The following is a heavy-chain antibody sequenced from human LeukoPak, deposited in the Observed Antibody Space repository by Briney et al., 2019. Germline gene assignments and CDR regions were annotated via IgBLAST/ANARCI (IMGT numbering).Heavy chain of an antibody. D-gene: IGHD5-18*01. Sequence: GGSLRLSCAASGFTFSSYWMSWVRQAPGKGLEWVANIKQDGSEKYYADSVKGRFTISRDNAKNSLYLQMNSLRAEDTAVYYCARDTAMVTDYYYMDVWGKGTTVTVSS. V-gene: IGHV3-7*01. CDR3: ARDTAMVTDYYYMDV. J-gene: IGHJ6*03. CDR1: GFTFSSYW. CDR2: IKQDGSEK.